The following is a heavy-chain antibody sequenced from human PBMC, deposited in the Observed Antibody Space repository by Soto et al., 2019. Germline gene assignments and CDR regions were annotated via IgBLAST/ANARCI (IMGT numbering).Heavy chain of an antibody. D-gene: IGHD2-8*02. CDR2: VGRGDST. V-gene: IGHV3-23*01. J-gene: IGHJ3*02. CDR1: GFSFSTYA. CDR3: AKGVLEEGPGHRAFDI. Sequence: EVQLLESGGGLVQPGGSLRLSCAASGFSFSTYAMSWVRQAPGQGLEWVSTVGRGDSTFYADSVRGRFTISRDNSNNALFLQMNSLRADDTALYYCAKGVLEEGPGHRAFDIWGHGAMVIVSS.